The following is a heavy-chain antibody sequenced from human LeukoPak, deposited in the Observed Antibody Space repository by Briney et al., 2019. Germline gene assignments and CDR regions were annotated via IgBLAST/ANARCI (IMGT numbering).Heavy chain of an antibody. V-gene: IGHV1-8*01. CDR2: MNPNSGNT. CDR1: GYTFTSYD. Sequence: ASVKVSCKASGYTFTSYDINWVRQATGQGLKWMGWMNPNSGNTGYAQKFQGRVTMTRNTSISTAYMELSSLRSEDTAVYYCARDGIAAAGTYYYYYGMDVWGQGTTVTVSS. CDR3: ARDGIAAAGTYYYYYGMDV. D-gene: IGHD6-13*01. J-gene: IGHJ6*02.